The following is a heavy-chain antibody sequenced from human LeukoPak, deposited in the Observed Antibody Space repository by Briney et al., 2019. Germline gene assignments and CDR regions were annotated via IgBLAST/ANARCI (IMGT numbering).Heavy chain of an antibody. J-gene: IGHJ6*03. Sequence: SVKVSCKASGYTFSSYGISWVRQAPGQGLEWMGGIIPIFGTANYAQKFQGRVTITTDESTSTAYMELSSLRSEDTAVYYCARQYSGYYYYYMDVWGKGTTVTVSS. CDR2: IIPIFGTA. CDR3: ARQYSGYYYYYMDV. V-gene: IGHV1-69*05. CDR1: GYTFSSYG. D-gene: IGHD5-12*01.